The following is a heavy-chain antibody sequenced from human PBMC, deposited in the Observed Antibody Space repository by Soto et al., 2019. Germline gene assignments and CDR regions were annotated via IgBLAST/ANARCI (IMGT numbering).Heavy chain of an antibody. CDR3: AKSSGSAYWFDP. J-gene: IGHJ5*02. V-gene: IGHV1-18*01. CDR2: ISAYNGNT. CDR1: GYTFTSYG. Sequence: QVQLVQSGAEVKKPGASVKVSCKASGYTFTSYGISWVRQAPGQGLEWMGWISAYNGNTNYAQKLQGRVTMTTDTSTRTADMELRSPRSDDTAVYYCAKSSGSAYWFDPWGQGTLVTVSS. D-gene: IGHD6-6*01.